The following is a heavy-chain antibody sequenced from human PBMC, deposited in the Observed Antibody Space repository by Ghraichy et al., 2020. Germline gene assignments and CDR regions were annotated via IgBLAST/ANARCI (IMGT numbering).Heavy chain of an antibody. J-gene: IGHJ6*02. V-gene: IGHV1-18*01. CDR1: GYSFTNYG. Sequence: ASVKVSCKASGYSFTNYGISWVRQAPGQGLEWMGWISAYNGNTKYAQKVQGRVTMTTDTSTSTADMELRSLRSDDTVVYYCARVLSTGYCSSTSCLEVWGQGTTVTVSS. D-gene: IGHD2-2*01. CDR2: ISAYNGNT. CDR3: ARVLSTGYCSSTSCLEV.